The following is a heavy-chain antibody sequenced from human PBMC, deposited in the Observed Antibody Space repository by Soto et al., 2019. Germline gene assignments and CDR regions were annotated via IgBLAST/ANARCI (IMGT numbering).Heavy chain of an antibody. CDR3: ARDRVNAFEI. V-gene: IGHV4-59*01. J-gene: IGHJ3*02. CDR1: GCSISSYY. CDR2: IYYSGST. D-gene: IGHD2-21*01. Sequence: SETLSLTCTVSGCSISSYYWSWIRQPPGKGLEWIGYIYYSGSTNYNPSLKSRVTISVDTSKNQFSLKLSSVTAADTAVYYCARDRVNAFEIWGQGTMVTVSS.